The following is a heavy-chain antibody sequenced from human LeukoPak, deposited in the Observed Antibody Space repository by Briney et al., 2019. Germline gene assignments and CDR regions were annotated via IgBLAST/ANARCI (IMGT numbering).Heavy chain of an antibody. V-gene: IGHV3-66*04. D-gene: IGHD2-15*01. CDR3: ARQHRDRPLTGFDY. CDR1: GFSVSNNY. J-gene: IGHJ4*02. CDR2: IYSGGST. Sequence: GGSLRLSCTASGFSVSNNYMYWVRQAPGKGLEWVSIIYSGGSTYYADSVKGRFTISRDNSKNTLYLQMNSLRAEDTAVYYCARQHRDRPLTGFDYWGQGTLVTVSS.